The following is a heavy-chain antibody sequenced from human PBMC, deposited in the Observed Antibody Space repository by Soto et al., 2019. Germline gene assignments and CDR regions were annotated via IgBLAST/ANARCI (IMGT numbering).Heavy chain of an antibody. Sequence: QVQLVQSGAEVKKPGPSVKVSCKASGGTFSSYAISWVRQAPAQGLEWMGGISLIFGTGNYAQKFQGRVTITADKSTSTAYMELSSLRSEDTAVYYCARLGYCSSTRCSDYWGQGTLVTVSS. J-gene: IGHJ4*02. CDR3: ARLGYCSSTRCSDY. CDR2: ISLIFGTG. CDR1: GGTFSSYA. V-gene: IGHV1-69*06. D-gene: IGHD2-2*01.